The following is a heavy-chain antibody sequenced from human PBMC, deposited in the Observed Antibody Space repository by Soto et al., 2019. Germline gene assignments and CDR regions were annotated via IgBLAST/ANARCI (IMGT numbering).Heavy chain of an antibody. CDR1: GYTFTGYY. CDR3: ASDYSPPIDRTLVRPWYWFDP. J-gene: IGHJ5*02. CDR2: INPNSGGT. D-gene: IGHD3-9*01. Sequence: ASVKVSCKAAGYTFTGYYMHWVRQAPGQGLEGMGGINPNSGGTNYAQKFQGRVTMTRDTSISTAYMELSRLRSDDTAVYYCASDYSPPIDRTLVRPWYWFDPWGQGTLVTVSS. V-gene: IGHV1-2*02.